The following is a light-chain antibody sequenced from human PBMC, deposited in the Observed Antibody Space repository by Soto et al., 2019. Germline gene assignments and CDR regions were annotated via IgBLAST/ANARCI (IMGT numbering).Light chain of an antibody. Sequence: EIVLTQSPGTLSLSPGERATLSCRASQSVGKSLAWYQQKPGQAPRLLIYGASTRATGIPDRFSGSGSGTDFTLTISRLEPEDFAVYYCQQYNNWPPTWTFGQGTKVDI. J-gene: IGKJ1*01. CDR1: QSVGKS. CDR3: QQYNNWPPTWT. V-gene: IGKV3-20*01. CDR2: GAS.